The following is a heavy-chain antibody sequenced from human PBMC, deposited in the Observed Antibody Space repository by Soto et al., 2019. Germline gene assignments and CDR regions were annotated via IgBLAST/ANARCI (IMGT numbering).Heavy chain of an antibody. CDR1: GFTFSNSI. Sequence: EVQLVESGGGLVKPGGSLRLSCAASGFTFSNSIINWVRQATGQGLEWVSSISGSSDFLYYADSVKGRFTISRDTATNSLYLQMNSRRAEDTAVYYCATSTWYAFDIGGQGKMVTVAS. CDR3: ATSTWYAFDI. D-gene: IGHD6-13*01. J-gene: IGHJ3*02. CDR2: ISGSSDFL. V-gene: IGHV3-21*01.